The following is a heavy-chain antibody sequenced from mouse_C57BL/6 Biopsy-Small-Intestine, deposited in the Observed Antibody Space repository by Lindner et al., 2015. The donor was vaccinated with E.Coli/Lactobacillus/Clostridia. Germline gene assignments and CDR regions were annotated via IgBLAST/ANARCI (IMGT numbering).Heavy chain of an antibody. CDR3: AKDYYGSGNPDDF. Sequence: SVKVSCKVSGNTLTELAMHWVRQPPGKGLEWMGAFDPEQHETIYSQKFQGRITVTEDTSIETAYMELSGLSSEDTATYYCAKDYYGSGNPDDFWGQGTLVTVSA. V-gene: IGHV1-18*01. CDR1: GNTLTELA. CDR2: FDPEQHET. D-gene: IGHD1-1*02. J-gene: IGHJ3*01.